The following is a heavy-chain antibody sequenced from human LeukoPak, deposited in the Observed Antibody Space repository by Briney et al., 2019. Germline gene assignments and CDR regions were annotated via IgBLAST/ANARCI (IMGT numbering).Heavy chain of an antibody. J-gene: IGHJ3*02. Sequence: SETLPLTCTVSGGFISNFYWSWIRQPAGKGLEWIGRISSSGSTNYNPSLKSRVTISVDTSKNQFSLKLSSVTAADTAVYFCARGPYSYDSSGAFDIWGQGTMVTVSS. V-gene: IGHV4-4*07. CDR2: ISSSGST. D-gene: IGHD3-22*01. CDR1: GGFISNFY. CDR3: ARGPYSYDSSGAFDI.